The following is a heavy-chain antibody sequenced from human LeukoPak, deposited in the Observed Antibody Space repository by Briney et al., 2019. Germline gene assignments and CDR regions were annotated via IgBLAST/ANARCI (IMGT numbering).Heavy chain of an antibody. V-gene: IGHV1-46*01. D-gene: IGHD6-19*01. J-gene: IGHJ4*02. Sequence: ASVTVSCTASGYTFTSYYMHWVRQAPGQGLEWMGIINPSGGSTSYAQKFQGRVTMTRDMSTSTVYMELSSLRSEDTAVYYCARDYIAVAGPGYYFDYWGQGTLVTVSS. CDR1: GYTFTSYY. CDR2: INPSGGST. CDR3: ARDYIAVAGPGYYFDY.